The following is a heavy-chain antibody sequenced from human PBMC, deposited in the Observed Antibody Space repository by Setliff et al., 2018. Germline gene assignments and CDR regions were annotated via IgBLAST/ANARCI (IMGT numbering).Heavy chain of an antibody. D-gene: IGHD2-15*01. CDR3: ARSLDCTGGSCYPNDAFDI. V-gene: IGHV4-59*01. CDR2: IYYSGRT. Sequence: PSETLSLTCSVSGGSISSYYWSWIRQPPGKGLEWIGYIYYSGRTNYNPSLRSRVAISVDTSKKQLSLKLSSVTAADTAVYYCARSLDCTGGSCYPNDAFDIWGQGTMVTV. J-gene: IGHJ3*02. CDR1: GGSISSYY.